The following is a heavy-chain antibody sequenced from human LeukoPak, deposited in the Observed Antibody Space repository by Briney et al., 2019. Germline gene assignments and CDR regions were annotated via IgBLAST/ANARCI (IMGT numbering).Heavy chain of an antibody. Sequence: SVKVSCKASGGTFSSYAISWVRQAPGQGLEGMGRIIPILGIANHAQKFQGRVTITADKSTSTAYMELSSLRSEDTAVYYCARPPTYDAFDIWGQGTMVTVSS. CDR1: GGTFSSYA. J-gene: IGHJ3*02. V-gene: IGHV1-69*04. D-gene: IGHD1-1*01. CDR2: IIPILGIA. CDR3: ARPPTYDAFDI.